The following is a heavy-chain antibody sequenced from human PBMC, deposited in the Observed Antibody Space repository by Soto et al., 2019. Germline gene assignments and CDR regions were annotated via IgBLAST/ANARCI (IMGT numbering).Heavy chain of an antibody. D-gene: IGHD2-2*01. CDR2: INPNSGGT. CDR3: ARLRQVSSAVCSSTSCATLGVAGTFQQLNN. CDR1: GYTFTGYY. J-gene: IGHJ4*02. V-gene: IGHV1-2*02. Sequence: ASVKVSCKASGYTFTGYYMHWVRQAPGQGLEWMGWINPNSGGTNYAQKFQGRVTMTRDTSISTAYMELSRLRSDDTAVYYCARLRQVSSAVCSSTSCATLGVAGTFQQLNNWGQGTLVTVSS.